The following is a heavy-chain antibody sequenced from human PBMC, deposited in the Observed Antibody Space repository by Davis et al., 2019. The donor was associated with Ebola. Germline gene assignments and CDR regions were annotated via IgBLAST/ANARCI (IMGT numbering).Heavy chain of an antibody. CDR2: LYYTGST. V-gene: IGHV4-39*07. D-gene: IGHD3-22*01. Sequence: GSLRLSCTVSGGSISSRSYYWAWIRQPPGKGLEWIGSLYYTGSTYNNPSLKSRVAISVDTSKNQFSLKLNYVTAADTAVYYCARVGLDSRAYYQGDYWGQGTLVTVSS. CDR1: GGSISSRSYY. J-gene: IGHJ4*02. CDR3: ARVGLDSRAYYQGDY.